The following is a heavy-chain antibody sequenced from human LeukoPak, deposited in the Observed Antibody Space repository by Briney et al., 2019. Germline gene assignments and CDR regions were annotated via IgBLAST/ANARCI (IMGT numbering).Heavy chain of an antibody. Sequence: TPSETLSLTCTVSGGSISSGSYYWNWIRQPAGKGLEWMGRIYNSGSTNYNPSLKSRVTISADMSRNQLSLLLTSVTAADTAVYYCARQTFGVLYFDSWGLGTLVIVSS. D-gene: IGHD3-16*01. J-gene: IGHJ4*02. CDR3: ARQTFGVLYFDS. CDR2: IYNSGST. CDR1: GGSISSGSYY. V-gene: IGHV4-61*02.